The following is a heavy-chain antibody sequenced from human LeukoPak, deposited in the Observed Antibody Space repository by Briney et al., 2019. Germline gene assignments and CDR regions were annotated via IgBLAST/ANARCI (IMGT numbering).Heavy chain of an antibody. J-gene: IGHJ4*02. D-gene: IGHD3-22*01. V-gene: IGHV1-8*01. CDR1: GYTFTSYD. Sequence: GASVKVSCKASGYTFTSYDINWVRQATGQGLEWMGWMNPNSGNTGYAQKFQGRVTMTSNTSISTAYMELSSLSSEDTAVYYCARDTGGGYYYDSSGFAYWGQGTLVTVSS. CDR2: MNPNSGNT. CDR3: ARDTGGGYYYDSSGFAY.